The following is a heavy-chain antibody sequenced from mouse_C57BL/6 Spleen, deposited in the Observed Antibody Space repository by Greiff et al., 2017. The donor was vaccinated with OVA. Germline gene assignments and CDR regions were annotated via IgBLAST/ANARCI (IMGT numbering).Heavy chain of an antibody. CDR1: GFTFTDYY. V-gene: IGHV7-3*01. CDR3: ARRDGYDGGYFDV. Sequence: EVKLVESGGGLVQPGGSLSLSCAASGFTFTDYYMSWVRQPPGKALEWLGFIRNKANGYTTEYSASVKGRFTISRDNSQSILYLQMNALRAEYSATYYCARRDGYDGGYFDVWGTGTTVTVSS. J-gene: IGHJ1*03. D-gene: IGHD2-2*01. CDR2: IRNKANGYTT.